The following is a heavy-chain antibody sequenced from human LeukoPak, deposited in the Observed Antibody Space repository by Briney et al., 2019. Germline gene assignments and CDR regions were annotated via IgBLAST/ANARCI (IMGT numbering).Heavy chain of an antibody. D-gene: IGHD3-10*01. V-gene: IGHV3-33*01. CDR1: GFTFSSYG. CDR3: ARAQGSYYYMDV. Sequence: PGGSLRLSCAASGFTFSSYGMHWVRQAPGKGLEWVAVIWYDGSNKYYADSVKGRFTISRDNSKNTLYLQMNSLRAEDTAVYYCARAQGSYYYMDVWGKGTTVTVSS. J-gene: IGHJ6*03. CDR2: IWYDGSNK.